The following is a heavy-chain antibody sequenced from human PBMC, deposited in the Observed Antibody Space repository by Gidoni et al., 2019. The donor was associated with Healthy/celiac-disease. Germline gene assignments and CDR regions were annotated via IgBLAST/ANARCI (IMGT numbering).Heavy chain of an antibody. CDR1: GFTFTSSA. CDR2: IVVGSGNT. Sequence: QMQLVQSGPEVKKPGTSVKVSCEASGFTFTSSAVQWVRQARGPRLEWIGWIVVGSGNTKYAQKVQERVTITRDMSTSTAYMELSSLRSEDTAVYYCAADRWEDGYKNGDYWGQGTLVTVSS. V-gene: IGHV1-58*01. CDR3: AADRWEDGYKNGDY. J-gene: IGHJ4*02. D-gene: IGHD5-12*01.